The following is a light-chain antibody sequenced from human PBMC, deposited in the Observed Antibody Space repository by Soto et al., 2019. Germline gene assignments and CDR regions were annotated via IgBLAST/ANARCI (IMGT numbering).Light chain of an antibody. Sequence: DIQMTQSPSTLSGSVGDKVTITGRASQTISSWLAWYQQKPGKAPKLLIYKASTLKSGVPSRFSGSGSGTEFTLTISGLQPDDFATYYCQHYNSYSEAFGQGTKVDIK. V-gene: IGKV1-5*03. CDR3: QHYNSYSEA. CDR2: KAS. CDR1: QTISSW. J-gene: IGKJ1*01.